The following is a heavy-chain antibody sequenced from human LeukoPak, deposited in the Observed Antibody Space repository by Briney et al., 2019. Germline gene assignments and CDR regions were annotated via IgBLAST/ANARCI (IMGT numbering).Heavy chain of an antibody. V-gene: IGHV3-48*03. J-gene: IGHJ4*02. CDR2: ISSSGSTI. Sequence: GGSLRLSCAAPGLTFSSYEMNWVRQAPGKGLEWVSYISSSGSTIYYADSVKGRFTISRDNAKNSLYLQMNSLRAEDTAVYYCAGSPVLLWFGELTKVDYWGQGTLVTVSS. CDR3: AGSPVLLWFGELTKVDY. CDR1: GLTFSSYE. D-gene: IGHD3-10*01.